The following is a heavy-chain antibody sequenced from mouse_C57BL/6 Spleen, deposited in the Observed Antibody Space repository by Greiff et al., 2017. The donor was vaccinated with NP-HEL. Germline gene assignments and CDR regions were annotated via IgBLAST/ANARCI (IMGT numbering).Heavy chain of an antibody. J-gene: IGHJ4*01. CDR2: ISGGGGNT. CDR3: ARDDLTGVDAMDY. CDR1: GFTFSSYT. D-gene: IGHD1-1*01. Sequence: DVMLVESGGGLVKPGGSLKLSCAASGFTFSSYTMSWVRQTPEKRLEWVATISGGGGNTYYPDSVKGRFTISRGNAKNTLYLQMSSLRSEDTALYYCARDDLTGVDAMDYWGQGNSVTVSS. V-gene: IGHV5-9*01.